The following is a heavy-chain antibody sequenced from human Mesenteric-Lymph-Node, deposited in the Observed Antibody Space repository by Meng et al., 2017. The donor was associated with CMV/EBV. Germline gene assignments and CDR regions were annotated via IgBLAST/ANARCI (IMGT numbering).Heavy chain of an antibody. CDR3: ATRVRQQLVGQGYYYYGLDV. CDR1: GYTFTSYG. Sequence: SVKVSCKASGYTFTSYGIGWVRQAPGQGLEWMGGIIPMLGAANYAQKFQGRVTITADKSTTTGYMELSRLGSEDTAVYYCATRVRQQLVGQGYYYYGLDVWGQGTTVTVSS. CDR2: IIPMLGAA. V-gene: IGHV1-69*10. D-gene: IGHD6-13*01. J-gene: IGHJ6*02.